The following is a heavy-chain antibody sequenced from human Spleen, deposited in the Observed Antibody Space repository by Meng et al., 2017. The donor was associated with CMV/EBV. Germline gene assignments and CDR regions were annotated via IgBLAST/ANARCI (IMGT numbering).Heavy chain of an antibody. CDR3: ARHHHSPTFDY. J-gene: IGHJ4*02. D-gene: IGHD1-14*01. Sequence: LQLQGSGPGLVKPSETLSLTCTVSGGAISSSSYDWAWIRQPPGEGLEWIGSVVYSGTTYYTSSLKSRVSISVDTSKNQFSLKLSSVTAADTAVYYCARHHHSPTFDYWGQGTLVTVSS. CDR1: GGAISSSSYD. V-gene: IGHV4-39*01. CDR2: VVYSGTT.